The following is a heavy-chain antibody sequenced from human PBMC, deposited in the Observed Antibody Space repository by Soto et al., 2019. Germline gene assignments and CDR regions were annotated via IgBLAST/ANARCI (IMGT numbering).Heavy chain of an antibody. D-gene: IGHD3-3*01. CDR1: GFSLSTSGVG. CDR2: FYWIDDK. V-gene: IGHV2-5*01. Sequence: SGPTLVNPTQTLTLTCTFSGFSLSTSGVGVGWIRQPPGKALEWLALFYWIDDKRSSLSLKSRLPIPKDTSKNRVFFTLTNMDPVDTATYFFAHRTGPDFWSGYSPYYFDYWGQGTLVTVSS. J-gene: IGHJ4*02. CDR3: AHRTGPDFWSGYSPYYFDY.